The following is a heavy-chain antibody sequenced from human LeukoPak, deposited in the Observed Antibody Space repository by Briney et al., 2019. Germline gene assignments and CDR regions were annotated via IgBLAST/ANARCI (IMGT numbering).Heavy chain of an antibody. V-gene: IGHV1-18*01. D-gene: IGHD3-22*01. Sequence: ASVKVSCKASGYTFTSYGISWVRQAPGQGLEWMGWISVYNGNTNYAQNLQGRVTMTTDTSTSTAYMELRSLRSDDTAVYYCARVYYDSSAYYFVDFDYWGQGTLVTVSS. CDR2: ISVYNGNT. J-gene: IGHJ4*02. CDR3: ARVYYDSSAYYFVDFDY. CDR1: GYTFTSYG.